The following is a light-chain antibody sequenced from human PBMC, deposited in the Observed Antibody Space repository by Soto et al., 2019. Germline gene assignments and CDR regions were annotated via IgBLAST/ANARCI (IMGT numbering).Light chain of an antibody. CDR1: QSVSSNY. Sequence: EIVLTQSPGTLSLSPGERPTLSCRASQSVSSNYLAWYQQKPGQAPRLLIYGASSRATGIPDRFSGSGSGTDFTLTISRLEPEDFAVYYCQQYGSSPRTFGQGTKVEIK. J-gene: IGKJ1*01. V-gene: IGKV3-20*01. CDR3: QQYGSSPRT. CDR2: GAS.